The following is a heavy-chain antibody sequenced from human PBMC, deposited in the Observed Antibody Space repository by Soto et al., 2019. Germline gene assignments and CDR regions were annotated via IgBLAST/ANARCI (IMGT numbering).Heavy chain of an antibody. CDR3: AREGGGYRFDY. D-gene: IGHD1-26*01. V-gene: IGHV4-59*01. Sequence: QVQLQESGPGLVKPSETLSLTCAVSGASFETYYWSWIRQPPGKGLEWIGYIFYSGHLKYNPSLKSRLTISVDPSKNQISPRPTSVTAADTAVYYCAREGGGYRFDYWGQGTLVTVSS. J-gene: IGHJ4*02. CDR1: GASFETYY. CDR2: IFYSGHL.